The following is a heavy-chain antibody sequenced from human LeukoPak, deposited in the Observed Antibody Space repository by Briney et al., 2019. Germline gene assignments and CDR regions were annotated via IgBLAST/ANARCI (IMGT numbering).Heavy chain of an antibody. V-gene: IGHV1-69*02. CDR1: GGTFSSYT. CDR3: ARVDSSGYADY. D-gene: IGHD3-22*01. CDR2: IFPILGIA. Sequence: ASVKVSCKASGGTFSSYTISWVRQAPGQGLEWMGRIFPILGIANYAQKFQGRVTITADKSTSTAYMELSSLRSEDTAVYYCARVDSSGYADYWGQGTLVTVSS. J-gene: IGHJ4*02.